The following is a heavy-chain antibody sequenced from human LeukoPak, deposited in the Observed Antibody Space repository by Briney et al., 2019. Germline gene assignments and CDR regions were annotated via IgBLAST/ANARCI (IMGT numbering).Heavy chain of an antibody. J-gene: IGHJ6*03. CDR3: AKDYSSGRKGYYYYMDV. D-gene: IGHD6-19*01. CDR2: ISCDGGST. CDR1: GFTVSSNY. V-gene: IGHV3-43D*03. Sequence: GGSVRLSCAASGFTVSSNYMNWFRQAPGKGLEWVSLISCDGGSTYYADSLKGRFTISRDNSRNSLYLQMNSLRAEDTALYYCAKDYSSGRKGYYYYMDVWGKGTTVTVSS.